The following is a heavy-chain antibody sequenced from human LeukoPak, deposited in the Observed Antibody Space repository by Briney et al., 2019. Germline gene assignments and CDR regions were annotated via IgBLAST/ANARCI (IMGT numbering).Heavy chain of an antibody. CDR2: INHSGST. Sequence: SETLSLTCAVYGGSFSGYYWSWIRQPPGKGLEWIGEINHSGSTNYNPSLKSRVTISVDTSKNQFSLKLSSVTAADTAVYYCARGNPRSYVVVPAAIKYFDLWGRGTLVTVSS. CDR3: ARGNPRSYVVVPAAIKYFDL. CDR1: GGSFSGYY. J-gene: IGHJ2*01. D-gene: IGHD2-2*01. V-gene: IGHV4-34*01.